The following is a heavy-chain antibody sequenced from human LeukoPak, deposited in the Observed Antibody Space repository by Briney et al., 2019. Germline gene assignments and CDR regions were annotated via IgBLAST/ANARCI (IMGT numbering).Heavy chain of an antibody. V-gene: IGHV5-51*01. CDR1: GYSFATYW. J-gene: IGHJ4*02. Sequence: GESLKISCKGSGYSFATYWIGWVRQMPGKGLEWMGILYPGDSDTRYSPSFQGQVTISADKSISTAYLQWSSLKASDTAMYYCASSYSSGWHGDADYWGQGTLVTVSS. D-gene: IGHD6-19*01. CDR3: ASSYSSGWHGDADY. CDR2: LYPGDSDT.